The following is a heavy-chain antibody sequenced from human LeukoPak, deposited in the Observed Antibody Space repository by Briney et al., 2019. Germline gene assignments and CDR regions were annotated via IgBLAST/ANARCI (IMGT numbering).Heavy chain of an antibody. CDR3: VRDLTAKASFDY. CDR2: IKVNTGGT. V-gene: IGHV1-2*02. Sequence: ASVKVSCKASGYTFTVYYLHWVRQAPGQGLEWMGWIKVNTGGTNYAQNLQGRVTMTRDTSISTAYIELSSLRSDDTAVYYCVRDLTAKASFDYWGQGALVTVSS. CDR1: GYTFTVYY. J-gene: IGHJ4*02. D-gene: IGHD5-18*01.